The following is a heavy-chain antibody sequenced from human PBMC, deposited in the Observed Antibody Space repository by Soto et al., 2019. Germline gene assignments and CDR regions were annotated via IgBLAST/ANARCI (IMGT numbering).Heavy chain of an antibody. J-gene: IGHJ4*02. CDR1: GFTLRKYA. CDR3: AKTKNAYNCDNRPHFHS. CDR2: SISNDGGT. Sequence: GGSLRLSCEASGFTLRKYAMTWGRQAPGKRLEWGSLSISNDGGTYYAESGKTRFTISTDQTRNTLYLKMDRLRADDTAIYYCAKTKNAYNCDNRPHFHSWGQGTLVTVSS. D-gene: IGHD1-20*01. V-gene: IGHV3-23*01.